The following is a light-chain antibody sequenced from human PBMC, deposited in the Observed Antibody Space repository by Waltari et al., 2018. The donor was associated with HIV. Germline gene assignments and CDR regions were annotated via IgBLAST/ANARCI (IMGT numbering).Light chain of an antibody. J-gene: IGLJ2*01. V-gene: IGLV2-14*01. CDR3: SSYSSSITLYVV. Sequence: QSALTQPAYVSGYPGQSITISCTGTSSDVGGYNYVPWSQHHPGKAPKLMISEFSNRPSGVSNRFSGSKSGNTASLTISGLQAEDEADYYCSSYSSSITLYVVFGGGTKLTVL. CDR2: EFS. CDR1: SSDVGGYNY.